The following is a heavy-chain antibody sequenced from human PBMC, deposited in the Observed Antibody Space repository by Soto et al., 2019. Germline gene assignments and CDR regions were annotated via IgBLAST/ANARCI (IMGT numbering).Heavy chain of an antibody. J-gene: IGHJ4*02. V-gene: IGHV1-69*01. CDR1: GGTFSTYA. Sequence: QVQLVQSGAEVKKPGSSVKVSCKASGGTFSTYAIAWVRQAPGQGLECMGGIIPIFGTVNYAQKFQGRVTIGADESTNTVYMELSSLRSEDTAVYYCARGSRYYDSSGYRSFDFWGQGTLVTVSS. D-gene: IGHD3-22*01. CDR2: IIPIFGTV. CDR3: ARGSRYYDSSGYRSFDF.